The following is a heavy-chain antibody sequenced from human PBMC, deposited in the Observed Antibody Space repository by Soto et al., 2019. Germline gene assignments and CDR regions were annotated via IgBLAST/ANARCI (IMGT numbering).Heavy chain of an antibody. CDR1: GGSISSDF. CDR2: ISISGNT. D-gene: IGHD2-2*01. CDR3: ARHTTILYGMDV. J-gene: IGHJ6*02. V-gene: IGHV4-59*01. Sequence: SETLSLTCTVSGGSISSDFWSWIRQPPGKGLEWIGYISISGNTDYSPSLKSRATISADTSRNQFSQKLRSVNTADTAVYFCARHTTILYGMDVWGQGTTVTVSS.